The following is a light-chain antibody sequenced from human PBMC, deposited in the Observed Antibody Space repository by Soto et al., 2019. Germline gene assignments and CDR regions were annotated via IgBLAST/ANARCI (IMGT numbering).Light chain of an antibody. Sequence: DIQMTPSPSSLSASVGDRVTITCRASQSISNYLNWYQQKPGKAPKLLIYAASSMQSGVPSRFSGSGSETDFTLTISSLQPDDSATYYCQQSFSPLWTFGQGTTVEV. CDR3: QQSFSPLWT. J-gene: IGKJ1*01. CDR2: AAS. CDR1: QSISNY. V-gene: IGKV1-39*01.